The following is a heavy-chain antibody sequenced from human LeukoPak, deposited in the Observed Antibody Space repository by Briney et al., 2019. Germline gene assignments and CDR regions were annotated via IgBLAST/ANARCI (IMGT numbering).Heavy chain of an antibody. J-gene: IGHJ4*02. D-gene: IGHD2-8*01. V-gene: IGHV3-21*01. CDR2: VSSSSSYI. CDR3: ARDDNAVVDY. CDR1: GFTFSSYS. Sequence: PGGSLRLSCAASGFTFSSYSMNWVRRAPGKGLEWVSSVSSSSSYIYYADSVKGQFTISRDNAKNSLYLQMNSLRAEDTAVYYCARDDNAVVDYWGQGTLVTVSS.